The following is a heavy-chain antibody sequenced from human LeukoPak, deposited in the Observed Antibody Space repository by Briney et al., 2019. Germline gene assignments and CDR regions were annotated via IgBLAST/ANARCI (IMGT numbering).Heavy chain of an antibody. D-gene: IGHD1-26*01. CDR2: INHSGST. Sequence: SSETLSLTCAVYGGSFSGYYWSWIRQPPGKGLEWIGEINHSGSTNYNPSLKSRVTISVDTSKNQFSLKLSSVTAADTAVYYCARGGGSYYWGQGTLVTVSS. J-gene: IGHJ4*02. CDR1: GGSFSGYY. V-gene: IGHV4-34*01. CDR3: ARGGGSYY.